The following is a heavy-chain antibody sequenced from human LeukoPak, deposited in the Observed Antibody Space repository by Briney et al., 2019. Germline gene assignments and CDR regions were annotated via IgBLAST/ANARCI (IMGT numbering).Heavy chain of an antibody. CDR3: VRGPGRGYDNEP. V-gene: IGHV4-4*08. Sequence: SETLSLTCAVYGGSICNSYCSWARQPPGKELEFIGYISTGGDINYHPSLRSRATMSINPSNNQLSLTLTSVTTADTAVYFCVRGPGRGYDNEPWGQGSLVTVSS. CDR2: ISTGGDI. J-gene: IGHJ5*02. D-gene: IGHD3-9*01. CDR1: GGSICNSY.